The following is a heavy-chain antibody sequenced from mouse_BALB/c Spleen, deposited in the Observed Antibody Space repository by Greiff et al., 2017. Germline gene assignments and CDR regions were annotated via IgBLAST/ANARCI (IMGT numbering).Heavy chain of an antibody. D-gene: IGHD2-4*01. CDR2: ISSGSSTI. J-gene: IGHJ4*01. Sequence: EVKVVESGGGLVQPGGSRKLSCAASGFTFSSFGMHWVRQAPEKGLEWVAYISSGSSTIYYADTVKGRFTISRDNPKNTLFLQMTSLRSEDTAMYYCARITTGDYYAMDYWGQGTSVTVSS. CDR1: GFTFSSFG. V-gene: IGHV5-17*02. CDR3: ARITTGDYYAMDY.